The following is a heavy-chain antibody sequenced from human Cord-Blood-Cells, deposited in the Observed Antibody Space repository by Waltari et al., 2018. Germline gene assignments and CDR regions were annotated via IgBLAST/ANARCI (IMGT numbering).Heavy chain of an antibody. CDR3: ARRGRGGADAFDI. J-gene: IGHJ3*02. Sequence: QVTLKESGPVLVKPTETLTLTCTVSGFSLSNARMGVSWIRQPPGKALEWLAHIFSNDEKSYSKSLKSRLTISKDPSKSQVVLTMPNMDPVDTATYYWARRGRGGADAFDIWGQGTMVTVSS. CDR1: GFSLSNARMG. V-gene: IGHV2-26*01. CDR2: IFSNDEK. D-gene: IGHD2-15*01.